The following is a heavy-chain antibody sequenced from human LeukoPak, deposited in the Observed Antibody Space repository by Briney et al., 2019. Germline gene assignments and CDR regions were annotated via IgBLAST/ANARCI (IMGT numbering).Heavy chain of an antibody. D-gene: IGHD3-22*01. Sequence: SETLSRTCTVSGGSISSYYWSWIRQPAGKGLEWIGRIYTSGSTNYNPSLKSRVTMSVDTSKNQFSLKLSSVTAADTAVYYCAREVDYSDSSGYYFLATWYYFDYWGQRTLVTVSS. CDR2: IYTSGST. CDR1: GGSISSYY. V-gene: IGHV4-4*07. J-gene: IGHJ4*02. CDR3: AREVDYSDSSGYYFLATWYYFDY.